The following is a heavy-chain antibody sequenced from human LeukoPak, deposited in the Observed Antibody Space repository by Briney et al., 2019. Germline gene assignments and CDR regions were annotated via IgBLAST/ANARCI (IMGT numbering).Heavy chain of an antibody. CDR1: GGSISSYY. V-gene: IGHV4-59*01. Sequence: SETLSLTCTVSGGSISSYYCSWIRQPPGKGLEWIGYIYYSGSTNYNPSLKSRVTISVDTSKNQFSLKLSSVTAADTAVYYCARTRKYYDILTGYGLKNLRKPPYYYYMDVWGKGNTVTVSS. D-gene: IGHD3-9*01. CDR3: ARTRKYYDILTGYGLKNLRKPPYYYYMDV. CDR2: IYYSGST. J-gene: IGHJ6*03.